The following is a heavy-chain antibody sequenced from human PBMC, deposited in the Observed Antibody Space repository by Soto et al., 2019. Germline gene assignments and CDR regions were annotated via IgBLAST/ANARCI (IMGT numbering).Heavy chain of an antibody. J-gene: IGHJ6*02. V-gene: IGHV1-8*01. CDR2: MNPNSGNT. CDR3: ARGRVLRYFDWLSQSYGMDV. CDR1: GYTFTSYD. Sequence: QVQLVQSGAEVKKPGASVKVSCKASGYTFTSYDINWVRQATGQGLEWMGWMNPNSGNTGYAQKFQGRVTMTRNTSISTAYMELSSLRSEDTAVYYCARGRVLRYFDWLSQSYGMDVWGQGTTVTVSS. D-gene: IGHD3-9*01.